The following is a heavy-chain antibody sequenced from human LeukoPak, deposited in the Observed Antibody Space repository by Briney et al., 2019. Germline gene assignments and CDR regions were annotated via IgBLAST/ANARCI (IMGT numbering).Heavy chain of an antibody. J-gene: IGHJ6*03. CDR3: AGGVDFWSGTHYYMDV. D-gene: IGHD3-3*01. Sequence: PGGSLRLSCAASGFTFSSYAMSWVRQAPGKGLEWVSAISGSGGSTYYADSVKGRFTISRDNSKNTLYLQMNSLRAEDTAVYYCAGGVDFWSGTHYYMDVWGKGTTVTVSS. V-gene: IGHV3-23*01. CDR2: ISGSGGST. CDR1: GFTFSSYA.